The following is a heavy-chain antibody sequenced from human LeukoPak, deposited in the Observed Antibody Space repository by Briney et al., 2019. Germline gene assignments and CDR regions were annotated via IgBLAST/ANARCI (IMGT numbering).Heavy chain of an antibody. CDR3: ARHRAYSSASPFDY. CDR1: GGSISSLY. Sequence: PSETLSLTCSVSGGSISSLYWSWIRQPPGKGLEWIGYIYYTGSTNYNPSLKSRVTIFVDMSKYQFSLRLSSVTAADTALYYCARHRAYSSASPFDYWGQGTLVTVSS. V-gene: IGHV4-59*08. CDR2: IYYTGST. J-gene: IGHJ4*02. D-gene: IGHD6-6*01.